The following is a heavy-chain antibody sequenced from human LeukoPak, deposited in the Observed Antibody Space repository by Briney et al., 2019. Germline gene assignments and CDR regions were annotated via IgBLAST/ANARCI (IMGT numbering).Heavy chain of an antibody. D-gene: IGHD2-2*01. V-gene: IGHV1-69*13. CDR3: ARVGGIVVVPAALGTRYFDY. J-gene: IGHJ4*02. CDR2: IIPIFGTA. Sequence: ASVKVSCKASGGTFSSYAISWVRQAPGQGLEWMGGIIPIFGTANYAQKFQGRVTITADESTSTAYMELSSLRSEDTAVYYCARVGGIVVVPAALGTRYFDYWGQGTLVTVSS. CDR1: GGTFSSYA.